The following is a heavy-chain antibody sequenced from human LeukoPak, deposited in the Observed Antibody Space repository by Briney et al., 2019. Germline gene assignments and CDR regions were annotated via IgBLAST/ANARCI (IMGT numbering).Heavy chain of an antibody. J-gene: IGHJ6*03. CDR1: GGSFSGYY. D-gene: IGHD2-2*01. Sequence: PSETLSLTCAVYGGSFSGYYWSWIRQPPGKGLEWIGEINHSGSTNYNPSLKSRVTMSVDTSKNQFSLKLSSVTAADTAVYYCARGRCSSTSCRFDYYYYYYMDVWGKGTTVTVSS. CDR2: INHSGST. CDR3: ARGRCSSTSCRFDYYYYYYMDV. V-gene: IGHV4-34*01.